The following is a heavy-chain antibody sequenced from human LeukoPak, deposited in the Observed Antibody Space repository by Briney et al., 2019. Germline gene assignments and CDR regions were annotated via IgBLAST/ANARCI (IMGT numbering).Heavy chain of an antibody. V-gene: IGHV3-48*01. CDR2: ISSSSSTI. J-gene: IGHJ4*02. CDR1: GFTFSSYS. D-gene: IGHD5-12*01. Sequence: GGSLRLSCAASGFTFSSYSMNWVRQAPGKGLEWVSYISSSSSTIYYADSVKGRFTISRDNAKNSLYLQMNSLRAEDTAVYYCARELRTRGYSGYVWDWGRGTLVTVSS. CDR3: ARELRTRGYSGYVWD.